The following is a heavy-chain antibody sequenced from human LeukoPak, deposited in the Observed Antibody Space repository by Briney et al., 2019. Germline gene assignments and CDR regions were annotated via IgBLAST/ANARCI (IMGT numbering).Heavy chain of an antibody. CDR1: GYTFTGYY. V-gene: IGHV1-2*02. J-gene: IGHJ5*02. D-gene: IGHD3-10*01. CDR3: ARDGIYGSGSYYEISWFDP. CDR2: INPNSGVT. Sequence: GASVKVSCKASGYTFTGYYMHWVRQAPGQGLEWKGWINPNSGVTHYAQKFQGRVTMTSDTSISTAYMELSRLRSDDTAVYYCARDGIYGSGSYYEISWFDPWGQGTLVTVSS.